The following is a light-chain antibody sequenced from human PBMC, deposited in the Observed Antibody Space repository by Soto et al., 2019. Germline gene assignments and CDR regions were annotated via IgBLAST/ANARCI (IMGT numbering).Light chain of an antibody. CDR2: DAS. V-gene: IGKV3-15*01. CDR3: HQYNNWPPWT. J-gene: IGKJ1*01. Sequence: EIVMTQSPATLSVSPGDRATLSCRASQSISVNLAWYQHKPGQTPRLLIYDASTRATGTPARFSGSGSGTEFTLTISSLQSEDFAVYYCHQYNNWPPWTFGQGTKVDIK. CDR1: QSISVN.